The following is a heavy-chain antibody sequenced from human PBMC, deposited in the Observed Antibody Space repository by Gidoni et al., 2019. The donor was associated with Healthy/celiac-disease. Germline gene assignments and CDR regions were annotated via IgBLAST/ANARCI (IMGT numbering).Heavy chain of an antibody. CDR3: ASRGLEQLGEFDY. CDR1: GGSISSSSYY. J-gene: IGHJ4*02. V-gene: IGHV4-39*01. D-gene: IGHD6-6*01. Sequence: LQLQESGPGLVKPSETLSLTCTVSGGSISSSSYYWGWIRQPPGKGLEWIGSIYYSGSTYYNPSLKSRVTISVDTSKNQFSLKLSSVTAADTAVYYCASRGLEQLGEFDYWGQGTLVTVSS. CDR2: IYYSGST.